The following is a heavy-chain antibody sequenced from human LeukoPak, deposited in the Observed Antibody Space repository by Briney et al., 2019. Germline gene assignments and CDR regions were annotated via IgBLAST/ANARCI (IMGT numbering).Heavy chain of an antibody. CDR1: GFTFSSHA. J-gene: IGHJ6*03. V-gene: IGHV3-23*01. CDR3: AARRGYFYYMDV. CDR2: ISGSGGST. Sequence: GGSLRLSCAGSGFTFSSHAMSWVRQTPGKGLEWVSAISGSGGSTYYADSVKGRFTISRDTSKNTLNLQMNSLRAEDTAVYYCAARRGYFYYMDVWGKGTTVTVSS. D-gene: IGHD3-10*01.